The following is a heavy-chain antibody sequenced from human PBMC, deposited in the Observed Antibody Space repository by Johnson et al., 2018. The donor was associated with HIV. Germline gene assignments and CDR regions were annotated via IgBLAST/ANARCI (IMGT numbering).Heavy chain of an antibody. V-gene: IGHV3-30*02. D-gene: IGHD3-22*01. CDR2: IRYDGSNK. CDR1: GFTFSSYA. J-gene: IGHJ3*02. Sequence: QVQLVESGGGVVQPGRSLRLSCAASGFTFSSYAMYWVRQAPGKGLEWVAFIRYDGSNKYYADSVKGRFTISRDNSKNTLYLQMNSLRAEDTAGDYCANLVGDYDSSGEQPNDAFDIWGQGTMVTVSS. CDR3: ANLVGDYDSSGEQPNDAFDI.